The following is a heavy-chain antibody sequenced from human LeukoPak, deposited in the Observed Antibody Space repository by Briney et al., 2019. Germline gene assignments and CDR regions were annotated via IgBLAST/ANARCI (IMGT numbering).Heavy chain of an antibody. CDR1: GYSISSGYY. J-gene: IGHJ4*02. D-gene: IGHD3-22*01. V-gene: IGHV4-38-2*02. CDR2: IYHSGST. Sequence: SETLSLTCTVSGYSISSGYYWGWIRQPPGKGLEWIGSIYHSGSTYYNPSLKSRVTISVDTSKNQFSLKLSSVTAADTAVYYCARKGDYDSSGYYYFDYWGQGTLVTVSS. CDR3: ARKGDYDSSGYYYFDY.